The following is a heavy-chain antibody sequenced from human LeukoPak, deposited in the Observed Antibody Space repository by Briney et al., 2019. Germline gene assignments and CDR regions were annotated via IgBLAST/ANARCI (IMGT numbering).Heavy chain of an antibody. Sequence: GGSLRLSCAGSGIMIKTYWMTWVRQAPGEGLEFVANIKPDGSETYYVGSVRGRFTISKDNAKNLLYLQMNSLRAEDTAVYYCAKVSTSSVYYYYYYMDVWGKGTTVTVSS. CDR1: GIMIKTYW. CDR3: AKVSTSSVYYYYYYMDV. D-gene: IGHD2-2*01. CDR2: IKPDGSET. V-gene: IGHV3-7*01. J-gene: IGHJ6*03.